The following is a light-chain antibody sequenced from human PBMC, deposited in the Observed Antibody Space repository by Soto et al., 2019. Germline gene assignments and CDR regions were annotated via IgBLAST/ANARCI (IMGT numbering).Light chain of an antibody. CDR3: QQYDNLLT. CDR2: DAS. J-gene: IGKJ4*01. Sequence: DIQMTQSPSSLSASVGDRVTITCQASQDISNYLNWYQPKPGKAPKLLIYDASNLETGVPSRFSGSGSGTDFTFTISSLQPEYLATYYCQQYDNLLTFGGGTKVEI. CDR1: QDISNY. V-gene: IGKV1-33*01.